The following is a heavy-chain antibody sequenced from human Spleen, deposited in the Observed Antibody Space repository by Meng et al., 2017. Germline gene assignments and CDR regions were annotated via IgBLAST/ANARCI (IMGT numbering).Heavy chain of an antibody. J-gene: IGHJ6*02. Sequence: GESLKISCAASGFTFSSYAMHWVRQAPGKGLEWVAVISYDGSNKYYADSVKGRFTISRDNSKNTLYLQMNSLRAEDTAVYYCARVKDDTGHILGYYYGMDVWGQGTTVTVSS. D-gene: IGHD2-21*01. CDR2: ISYDGSNK. CDR3: ARVKDDTGHILGYYYGMDV. CDR1: GFTFSSYA. V-gene: IGHV3-30*04.